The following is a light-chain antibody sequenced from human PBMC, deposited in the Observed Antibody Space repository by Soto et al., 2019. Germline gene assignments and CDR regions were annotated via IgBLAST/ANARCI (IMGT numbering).Light chain of an antibody. CDR1: QSISSW. V-gene: IGKV1-5*03. CDR3: QQYSSYPYT. J-gene: IGKJ2*01. Sequence: DIHMTQSPSTLSASVGDRVTITCRASQSISSWLAWYQQKPGKAPKLLINKASSLETGVPSRFSGSESGTEFTLTISSLQPDDFATYYCQQYSSYPYTFGQGTKLEVK. CDR2: KAS.